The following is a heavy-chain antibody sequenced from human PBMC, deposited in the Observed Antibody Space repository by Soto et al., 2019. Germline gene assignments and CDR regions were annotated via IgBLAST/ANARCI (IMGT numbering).Heavy chain of an antibody. CDR3: ARDRESCRYSSSWYI. D-gene: IGHD6-13*01. J-gene: IGHJ1*01. CDR1: GYTFTSYG. Sequence: QVQLVQSGAEVKKPGASVKVSCKASGYTFTSYGISWVRQAPGQGLEWMGWISANNGNTNYAQKLQGRVTKTTDTSTRTAYMELGSQRSDDAAGYCCARDRESCRYSSSWYIWGQGTLVTVSS. V-gene: IGHV1-18*01. CDR2: ISANNGNT.